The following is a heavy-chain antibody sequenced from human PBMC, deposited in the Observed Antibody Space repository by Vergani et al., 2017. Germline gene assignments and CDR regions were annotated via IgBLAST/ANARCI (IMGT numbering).Heavy chain of an antibody. CDR3: ARDRGGAVPAAKGPIDP. CDR1: GYTFTSYY. D-gene: IGHD2-2*01. V-gene: IGHV1-46*01. Sequence: QVQLVQSGAEVKKPGASVKVSCKASGYTFTSYYMHWVRQAPGQGLEWMGIINPSGGSTSYAQKFQGRVTMTRDTSTSTVYMGLSSLRSEDTAVYYCARDRGGAVPAAKGPIDPWGQGTLVTVSS. CDR2: INPSGGST. J-gene: IGHJ5*02.